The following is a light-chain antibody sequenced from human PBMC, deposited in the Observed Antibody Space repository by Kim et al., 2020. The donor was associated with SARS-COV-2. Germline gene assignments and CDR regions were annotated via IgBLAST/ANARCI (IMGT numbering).Light chain of an antibody. CDR3: QQYKDQWT. J-gene: IGKJ1*01. Sequence: EIAMTQSPATLSVSPGERASLSCRASQNIGTNLAWYQHRSGQPPRLLIHYASTRATGIPARFSGSGSGTEFTLTISALQSDDFAVYYCQQYKDQWTFGQGTKVDIK. CDR2: YAS. V-gene: IGKV3-15*01. CDR1: QNIGTN.